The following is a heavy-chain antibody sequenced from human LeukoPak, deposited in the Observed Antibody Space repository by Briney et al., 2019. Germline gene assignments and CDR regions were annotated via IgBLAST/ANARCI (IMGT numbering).Heavy chain of an antibody. CDR1: GGSISSYY. CDR2: IYYSGST. V-gene: IGHV4-59*01. J-gene: IGHJ4*02. D-gene: IGHD3-22*01. CDR3: ARVRGTSGYQALDY. Sequence: SETLSLTCTVSGGSISSYYWSWIRQPPGKGLEWIGYIYYSGSTNYNPSLKSRVTISVDTSKSQFSLKLSSVTAADTAVYYCARVRGTSGYQALDYWGQGTLVTVSS.